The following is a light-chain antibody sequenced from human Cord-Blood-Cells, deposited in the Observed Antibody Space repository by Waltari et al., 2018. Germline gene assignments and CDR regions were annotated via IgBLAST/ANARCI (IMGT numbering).Light chain of an antibody. V-gene: IGKV3-11*01. CDR3: QQRSNWPPGHT. CDR1: QSVSSY. Sequence: EIVLTQSPATLSLSPGERATLSCRASQSVSSYLAWYQQKPGQAPRLLIYDASNRATGIPARFSGSGSGTDFTLTISSLEPEDFAVYYCQQRSNWPPGHTFGGGTK. CDR2: DAS. J-gene: IGKJ4*01.